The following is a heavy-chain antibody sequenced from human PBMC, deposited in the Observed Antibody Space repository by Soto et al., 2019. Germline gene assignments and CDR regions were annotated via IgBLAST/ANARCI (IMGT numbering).Heavy chain of an antibody. V-gene: IGHV3-33*01. J-gene: IGHJ4*01. CDR3: GRDAYSYGGHQIDY. CDR1: GFTFSNHF. CDR2: ISSDGSNK. Sequence: QVQLVESGGGVVQPGRSLRLSCAASGFTFSNHFMHWVRQAPGKGLEWVTTISSDGSNKKYADSVKDRFTISRDNSKDTLYLHLNSLRTEDTAVYYCGRDAYSYGGHQIDYWGHGALVTVAS. D-gene: IGHD5-18*01.